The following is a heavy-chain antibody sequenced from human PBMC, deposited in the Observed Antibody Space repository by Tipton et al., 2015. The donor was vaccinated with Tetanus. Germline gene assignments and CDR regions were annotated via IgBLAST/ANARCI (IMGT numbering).Heavy chain of an antibody. Sequence: TLSLTCTVSGGSISTYHWNWFRLSPGKGLECIGYIDYFGSTKINHSLKSRVAMSVDTAANKLSLKLTSVTSADTAVYYCARTRGYMYSDTWGQGTLGT. J-gene: IGHJ1*01. CDR1: GGSISTYH. D-gene: IGHD3-3*01. V-gene: IGHV4-59*01. CDR3: ARTRGYMYSDT. CDR2: IDYFGST.